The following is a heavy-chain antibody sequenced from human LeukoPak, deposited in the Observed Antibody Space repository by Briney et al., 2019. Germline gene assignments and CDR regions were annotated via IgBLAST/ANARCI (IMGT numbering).Heavy chain of an antibody. D-gene: IGHD2-15*01. CDR2: IKQGASEK. V-gene: IGHV3-7*05. Sequence: PGGSLRLSCAASGFTFSNYRMSWVRQAPGKGLEWVANIKQGASEKYYVDSVKGRFTISRDDAKNSLYLQMNSLRAEDTAVYYCARDYCSGGTCYKGYWGQGTLVTVSS. J-gene: IGHJ4*02. CDR1: GFTFSNYR. CDR3: ARDYCSGGTCYKGY.